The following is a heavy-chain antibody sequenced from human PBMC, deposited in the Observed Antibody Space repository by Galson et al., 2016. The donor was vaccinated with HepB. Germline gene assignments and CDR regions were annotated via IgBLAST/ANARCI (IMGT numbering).Heavy chain of an antibody. CDR1: GFTLRNYP. D-gene: IGHD1-26*01. CDR3: AKMTDSDNSGEIDY. Sequence: SLRLSCAASGFTLRNYPMTWVRQAPGKGLEWVSAISESGVSTYYADSVKGRFTISRDNSKNRLYLRMNSLGAEDTAIYFCAKMTDSDNSGEIDYWGQGTLVTVSS. J-gene: IGHJ4*02. V-gene: IGHV3-23*01. CDR2: ISESGVST.